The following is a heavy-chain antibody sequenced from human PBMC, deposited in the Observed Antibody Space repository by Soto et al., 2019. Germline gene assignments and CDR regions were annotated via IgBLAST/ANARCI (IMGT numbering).Heavy chain of an antibody. V-gene: IGHV1-46*03. Sequence: PSVKVSCKASGYTFTSYFMHWVRQAPGQGLEWMGIINPSGGSTGYAQKFQGRVTMTRDTSTSTVYMELSSLRSEDTAVYYCARDSTSIAVAGLVYWGQGTLVTVSS. CDR3: ARDSTSIAVAGLVY. CDR1: GYTFTSYF. D-gene: IGHD6-19*01. J-gene: IGHJ4*02. CDR2: INPSGGST.